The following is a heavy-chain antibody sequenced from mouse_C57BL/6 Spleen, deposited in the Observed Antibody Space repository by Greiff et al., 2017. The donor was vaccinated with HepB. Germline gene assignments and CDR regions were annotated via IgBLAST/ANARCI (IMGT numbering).Heavy chain of an antibody. D-gene: IGHD1-1*01. CDR3: ARGGFITTVVAEKNWYFDV. Sequence: VQLQQSGPGLVKPSQSLSLTCSVTGYSITSGYYWNWIRQFPGKKLEWMGYISYDGSNNYNPSLKNRISITRDTSKNQFFLKLNSVTTEDTDTYYCARGGFITTVVAEKNWYFDVWGTGTTVTVSS. CDR1: GYSITSGYY. CDR2: ISYDGSN. J-gene: IGHJ1*03. V-gene: IGHV3-6*01.